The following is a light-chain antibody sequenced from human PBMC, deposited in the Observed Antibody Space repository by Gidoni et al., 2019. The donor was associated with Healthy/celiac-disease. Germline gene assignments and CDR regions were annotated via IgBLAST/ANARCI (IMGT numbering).Light chain of an antibody. CDR1: QDISNY. J-gene: IGKJ2*01. Sequence: DIQMTQSPSSLSAAVVDRVTITCQASQDISNYLIWYQQKPGKAPKLLIYDASNLETGVPPRFSGSGSATDFTFTISSLQPEDIATYYCQQYDNLPMYTFGHGTKLEIK. V-gene: IGKV1-33*01. CDR2: DAS. CDR3: QQYDNLPMYT.